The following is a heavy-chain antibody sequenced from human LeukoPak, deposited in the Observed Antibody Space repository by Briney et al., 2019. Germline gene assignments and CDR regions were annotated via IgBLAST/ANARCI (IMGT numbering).Heavy chain of an antibody. CDR2: ICWNSDTI. CDR3: AKDVGLSSSWSDLDH. V-gene: IGHV3-9*01. J-gene: IGHJ5*02. CDR1: GFIFDAYA. D-gene: IGHD6-13*01. Sequence: GGSLRLSCAPSGFIFDAYAMGWVRQAPGKGLEWVSCICWNSDTIGYADSVKRRFTISRDNAKNSLYLQMNSLRAEDTAFYHCAKDVGLSSSWSDLDHWGQGTLVTVSS.